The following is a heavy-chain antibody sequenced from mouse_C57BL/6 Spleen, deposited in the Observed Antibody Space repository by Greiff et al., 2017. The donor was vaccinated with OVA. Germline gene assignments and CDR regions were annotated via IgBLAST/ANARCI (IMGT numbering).Heavy chain of an antibody. CDR2: IDPSDSYT. D-gene: IGHD2-4*01. V-gene: IGHV1-69*01. CDR1: GYTFTSYW. J-gene: IGHJ3*01. Sequence: QVQLQQPGAELVMPGASVKLSCKASGYTFTSYWMHWVKQRPGQGLEWIGEIDPSDSYTNYNQKFKGKSTLTVDKSSSTAYMQLSSLTSEDSAVYDCAREERLYDNDGFAYWGQGTLVTVSA. CDR3: AREERLYDNDGFAY.